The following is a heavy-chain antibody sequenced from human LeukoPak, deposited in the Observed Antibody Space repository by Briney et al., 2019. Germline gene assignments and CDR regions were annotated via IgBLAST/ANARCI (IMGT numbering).Heavy chain of an antibody. CDR1: GGTFSSYA. CDR2: IIPILGIA. CDR3: ARDRRFLEWLLPSPYYYGMDV. V-gene: IGHV1-69*04. D-gene: IGHD3-3*01. J-gene: IGHJ6*02. Sequence: ASVKVSCKASGGTFSSYAISWVRQAPGQGLEWMGRIIPILGIANYAQKFQGRVTITADKSTSTAYMELSSLRSEDTAVYYCARDRRFLEWLLPSPYYYGMDVWGQGTTVTVSS.